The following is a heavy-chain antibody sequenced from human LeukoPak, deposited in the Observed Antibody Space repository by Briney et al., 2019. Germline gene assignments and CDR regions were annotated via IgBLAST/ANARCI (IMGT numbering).Heavy chain of an antibody. CDR2: IYYSGST. CDR3: ARGGSSSWYMDV. D-gene: IGHD6-6*01. Sequence: SETLSLTCTVSGGSISSYYWSWIRQPPGKGLEWIGYIYYSGSTNYRPSLKSRVTMSVDTSKNQFSLKLSSVTAADTAVYYCARGGSSSWYMDVWGKGTTVTVSS. J-gene: IGHJ6*03. CDR1: GGSISSYY. V-gene: IGHV4-59*12.